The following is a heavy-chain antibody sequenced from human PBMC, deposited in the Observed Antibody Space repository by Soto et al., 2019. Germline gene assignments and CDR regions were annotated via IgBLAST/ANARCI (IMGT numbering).Heavy chain of an antibody. Sequence: PSETLSLTCTVSGDSITDYYWSWIRESPGKGLDWIAYIHHTGTANYNPSLKSRVTISVDTSKSQFSLRLSSVTAADTAVYFCARYSVATIRFFDYWGQGTLVTVS. CDR3: ARYSVATIRFFDY. CDR2: IHHTGTA. CDR1: GDSITDYY. J-gene: IGHJ4*02. D-gene: IGHD5-12*01. V-gene: IGHV4-59*01.